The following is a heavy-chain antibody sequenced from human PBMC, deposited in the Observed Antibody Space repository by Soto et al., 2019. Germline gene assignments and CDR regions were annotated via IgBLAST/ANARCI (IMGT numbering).Heavy chain of an antibody. CDR2: TYYRSKNYN. J-gene: IGHJ4*02. D-gene: IGHD2-2*01. Sequence: PSQTLSLTCVISGYSVSSNSAAWNWIRQSPSRGLEWLGRTYYRSKNYNDYSVSVKSRITIIPDTSKNQFSLNLNSVTAADTAVYYCARSLKGYCISTSCVPSLPELDFWGQGTLVTVSS. CDR1: GYSVSSNSAA. CDR3: ARSLKGYCISTSCVPSLPELDF. V-gene: IGHV6-1*01.